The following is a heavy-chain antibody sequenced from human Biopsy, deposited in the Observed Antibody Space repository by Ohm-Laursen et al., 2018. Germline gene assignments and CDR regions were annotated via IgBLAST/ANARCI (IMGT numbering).Heavy chain of an antibody. J-gene: IGHJ4*02. CDR3: ARGPHSGSHSCFDY. V-gene: IGHV1-69*13. CDR2: IIPMFGTA. D-gene: IGHD1-26*01. Sequence: SVKVSCKVSGGTFINYAISWVRQAPGQGLEWMGGIIPMFGTANYAQMFQGRVTISAGESTSTSYMELSSLTTEDTAIYYCARGPHSGSHSCFDYWGRGTLVTVSS. CDR1: GGTFINYA.